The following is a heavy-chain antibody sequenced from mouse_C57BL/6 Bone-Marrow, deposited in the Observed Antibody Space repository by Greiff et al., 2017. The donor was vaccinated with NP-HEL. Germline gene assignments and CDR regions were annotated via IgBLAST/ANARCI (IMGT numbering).Heavy chain of an antibody. Sequence: QVQLQQSGAELVKPGASVKLSCKASGYTFTSYWMHWVKQRPGQGLEWIGNIYPYDGETNYNQKFKDKATLTVDKSSSTAYMQLSSLTSEDAAVYYCAREDYRGNWDFEGWGTGTTVTVSS. D-gene: IGHD5-5*01. J-gene: IGHJ1*03. CDR2: IYPYDGET. CDR1: GYTFTSYW. CDR3: AREDYRGNWDFEG. V-gene: IGHV1-61*01.